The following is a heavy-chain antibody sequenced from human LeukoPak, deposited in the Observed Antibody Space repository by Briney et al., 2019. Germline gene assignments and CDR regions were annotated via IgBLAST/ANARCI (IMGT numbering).Heavy chain of an antibody. CDR3: ARARGIAVAGTGFDY. J-gene: IGHJ4*02. Sequence: PSETLSLTCAVYGGSFSGYYWSWIRRPPGKGLEWIGEINHSGSTNYNPSLKSRVTISVDTSKNQFSLKLSSVTAADTAVYYCARARGIAVAGTGFDYWGQGTLVTVSS. D-gene: IGHD6-19*01. V-gene: IGHV4-34*01. CDR1: GGSFSGYY. CDR2: INHSGST.